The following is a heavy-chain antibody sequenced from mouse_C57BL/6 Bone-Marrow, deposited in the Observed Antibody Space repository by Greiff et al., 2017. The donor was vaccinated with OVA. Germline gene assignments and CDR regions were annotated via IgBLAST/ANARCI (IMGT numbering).Heavy chain of an antibody. D-gene: IGHD2-2*01. CDR2: ISSGGSYT. V-gene: IGHV5-6*01. Sequence: EVMLVESGGDLVKPGGSLKLSCAASGFTFSSYGMSWVRQTPDKRLEWVATISSGGSYTYYPDSVKGRFTISRDNAKNTLYLQMSSLTSEDTAMYYCARSSTMVTPMDYWGQGTSVTVSS. CDR1: GFTFSSYG. CDR3: ARSSTMVTPMDY. J-gene: IGHJ4*01.